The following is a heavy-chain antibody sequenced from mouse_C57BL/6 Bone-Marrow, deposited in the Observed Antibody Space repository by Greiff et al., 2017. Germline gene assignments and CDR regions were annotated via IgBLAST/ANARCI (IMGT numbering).Heavy chain of an antibody. CDR3: ASSKSHSNYDY. CDR1: GYTFTSYW. J-gene: IGHJ2*01. Sequence: QVQLQQPGAELVKPGASVKLSCKASGYTFTSYWMHWVKQRPGQGLEWIGMIHPNSGSTNYNEKFKSKATLTVDKSSSTAYMQLSSLTSEDSAVYYCASSKSHSNYDYWGQGTTLTVSS. V-gene: IGHV1-64*01. CDR2: IHPNSGST. D-gene: IGHD2-5*01.